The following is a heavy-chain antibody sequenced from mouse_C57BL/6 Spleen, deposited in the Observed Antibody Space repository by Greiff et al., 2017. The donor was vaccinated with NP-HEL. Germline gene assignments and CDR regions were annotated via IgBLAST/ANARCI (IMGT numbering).Heavy chain of an antibody. CDR2: INPNNGGT. D-gene: IGHD2-1*01. Sequence: VQLQQSGPELVKPGASVKISCKASGYTFTDYYMNWVTQSHGKSLEWIGDINPNNGGTSYNQKFKGKATLTVDKSSSTAYMELRSLTSEDSAVYYCARPIYYGNYDAMDYWGQGTSVTVSS. CDR1: GYTFTDYY. J-gene: IGHJ4*01. V-gene: IGHV1-26*01. CDR3: ARPIYYGNYDAMDY.